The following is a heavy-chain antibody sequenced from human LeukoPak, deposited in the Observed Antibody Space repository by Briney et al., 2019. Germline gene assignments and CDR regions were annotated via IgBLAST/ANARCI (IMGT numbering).Heavy chain of an antibody. CDR3: ARVGYCSSTSCCDY. J-gene: IGHJ4*02. CDR2: IYTSGST. CDR1: GGSISSYY. D-gene: IGHD2-2*01. V-gene: IGHV4-4*07. Sequence: SETLSLTCTVSGGSISSYYWSWIRQPAGKGLEWIGRIYTSGSTNYNPSLKSRVTISVDTSKNQFSLKLSSVTAADTAVYYCARVGYCSSTSCCDYWGQGTLVTVSS.